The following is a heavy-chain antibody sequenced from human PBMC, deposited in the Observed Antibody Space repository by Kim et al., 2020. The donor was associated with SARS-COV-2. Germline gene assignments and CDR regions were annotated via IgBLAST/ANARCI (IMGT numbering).Heavy chain of an antibody. Sequence: ASVKVSCKASGYTFSGYYMHWVRQVPGQGLEWMGRINPSGGGTNYAHKFQGKVTMTRDTSISTAYMELSGLTSDDTAVYYCARDGGYCSTTSCYFVYWGQGALVTVSS. CDR3: ARDGGYCSTTSCYFVY. J-gene: IGHJ4*02. D-gene: IGHD2-2*01. CDR1: GYTFSGYY. CDR2: INPSGGGT. V-gene: IGHV1-2*06.